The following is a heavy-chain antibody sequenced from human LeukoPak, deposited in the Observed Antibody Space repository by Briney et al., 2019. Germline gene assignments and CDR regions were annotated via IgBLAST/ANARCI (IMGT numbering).Heavy chain of an antibody. CDR1: GYSISSGYY. V-gene: IGHV4-38-2*02. D-gene: IGHD2-15*01. CDR2: IYHSGST. CDR3: ARGVVFIY. J-gene: IGHJ4*02. Sequence: SETLSLTCTVSGYSISSGYYWGWIRQPPGKGLEWIGSIYHSGSTYYNPSLKSRVTISVDTSKNQFSLKLSSVTAADTAVYYCARGVVFIYWGQGTLVTVSS.